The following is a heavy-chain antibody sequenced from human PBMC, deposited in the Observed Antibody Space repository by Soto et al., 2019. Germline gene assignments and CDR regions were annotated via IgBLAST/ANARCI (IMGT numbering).Heavy chain of an antibody. V-gene: IGHV3-21*06. CDR2: ISSSSTYI. D-gene: IGHD3-10*01. Sequence: EVQLVESRGGLVKPGGSLRLSCAASGFTLSSHSMNWVRQAPGKGLEWVSSISSSSTYIYYADSVKGRFTISRDNAKNSLYLQMNSLRVEDTAVYYCARGDLVRGVSPRVDYWGQGTLVTVSS. CDR3: ARGDLVRGVSPRVDY. CDR1: GFTLSSHS. J-gene: IGHJ4*02.